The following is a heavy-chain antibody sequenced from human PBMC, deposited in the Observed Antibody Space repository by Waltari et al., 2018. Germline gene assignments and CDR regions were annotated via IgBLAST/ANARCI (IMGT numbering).Heavy chain of an antibody. CDR2: INHSGST. D-gene: IGHD5-12*01. V-gene: IGHV4-34*01. Sequence: QVQLQQWGAGLLKPSETLSLTCAVYGGSFSGYSWSWIRQPPGKGLEWIGEINHSGSTNYNPSLKSRVTISVDTSKNQFSLKLSSVTAADTAVYYCARCGYASYRLLAWGQGTLVTVSS. J-gene: IGHJ4*02. CDR1: GGSFSGYS. CDR3: ARCGYASYRLLA.